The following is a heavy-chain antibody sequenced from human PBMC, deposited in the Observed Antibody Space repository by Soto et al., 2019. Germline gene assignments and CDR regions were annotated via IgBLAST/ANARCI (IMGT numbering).Heavy chain of an antibody. J-gene: IGHJ1*01. D-gene: IGHD2-2*01. CDR1: GYTFTSYA. CDR3: ARGGLGFCSSTSCYRAEYFHH. Sequence: ASVKVSCKASGYTFTSYAMNWVRQAPGQGLEWMGWINPNSGGTNYAQKFQGWVTMTRDTSISTAYMELSRLRSDDTAVYFCARGGLGFCSSTSCYRAEYFHHWGQGTLVTVSS. CDR2: INPNSGGT. V-gene: IGHV1-2*04.